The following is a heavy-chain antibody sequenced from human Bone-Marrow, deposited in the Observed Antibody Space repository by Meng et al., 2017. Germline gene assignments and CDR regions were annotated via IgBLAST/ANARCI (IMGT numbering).Heavy chain of an antibody. CDR2: LYHRGTT. CDR1: GFSINSAYY. D-gene: IGHD6-13*01. Sequence: SETLSLTCVVSGFSINSAYYWGWIRQPPGKGLEWIGTLYHRGTTYYNPSLKSRVTISVDTSKNQFSLKLTSVTAADTALYYCASKGTSSSYDYWGQGTLVTVSS. J-gene: IGHJ4*02. CDR3: ASKGTSSSYDY. V-gene: IGHV4-38-2*01.